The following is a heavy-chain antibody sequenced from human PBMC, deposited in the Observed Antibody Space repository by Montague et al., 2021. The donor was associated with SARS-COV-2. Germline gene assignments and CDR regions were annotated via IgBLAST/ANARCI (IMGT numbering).Heavy chain of an antibody. J-gene: IGHJ6*02. CDR2: NHYSGST. CDR1: GGSISSSSYY. D-gene: IGHD1-26*01. Sequence: SETLSLTCAVSGGSISSSSYYWSWIRQPPGKGLEWIGSNHYSGSTYYNPSLKSRVSLSVDTSKNQFSLKLSSATAADTVVYYSVRLWDTVYYYYGMDVWGQGTTVTVSS. V-gene: IGHV4-39*01. CDR3: VRLWDTVYYYYGMDV.